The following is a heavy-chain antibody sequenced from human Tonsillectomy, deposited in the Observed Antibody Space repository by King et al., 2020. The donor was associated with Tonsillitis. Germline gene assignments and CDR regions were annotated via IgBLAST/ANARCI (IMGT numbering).Heavy chain of an antibody. CDR1: GGSISSYY. Sequence: VQLQESGPGLVKPSETLSLTCTVSGGSISSYYWSWIRQPPGKGLEWIGYIYYSGSTNYNPSLKSRVTISVDTSKNHFSLKLGSVTAADTAVYYCARLGHDYGHYVSNSPLDYWGQGTLVTVSS. J-gene: IGHJ4*02. CDR3: ARLGHDYGHYVSNSPLDY. V-gene: IGHV4-59*08. D-gene: IGHD4-17*01. CDR2: IYYSGST.